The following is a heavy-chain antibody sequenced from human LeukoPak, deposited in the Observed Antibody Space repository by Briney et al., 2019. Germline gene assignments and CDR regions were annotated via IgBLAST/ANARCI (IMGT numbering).Heavy chain of an antibody. CDR2: INPNSGGT. D-gene: IGHD3-3*01. CDR1: GYTFTGYC. J-gene: IGHJ4*02. Sequence: ASVKVSCKASGYTFTGYCMHWVRQAPGQGLEWMGWINPNSGGTNYAQKFQGRVTMTRDTSISTAYMELSRLRSDDTAVYYCARGYDFWSGPPFGYWGQGTLVTVSS. V-gene: IGHV1-2*02. CDR3: ARGYDFWSGPPFGY.